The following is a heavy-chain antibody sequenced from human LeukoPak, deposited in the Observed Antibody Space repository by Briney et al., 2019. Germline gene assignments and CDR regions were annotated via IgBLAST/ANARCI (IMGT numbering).Heavy chain of an antibody. CDR1: GFTFSSYG. J-gene: IGHJ3*02. CDR3: AKGGYCSSTSCSLHAFDI. CDR2: IWYDGSNK. V-gene: IGHV3-33*06. D-gene: IGHD2-2*01. Sequence: PGGSLRLSCAASGFTFSSYGMHWVRQAPGKGLEWVAVIWYDGSNKYYADSVKGRFTISRDNSKNTLYLQMNGLRAEDTAVYYCAKGGYCSSTSCSLHAFDIWGQGTMVTVSS.